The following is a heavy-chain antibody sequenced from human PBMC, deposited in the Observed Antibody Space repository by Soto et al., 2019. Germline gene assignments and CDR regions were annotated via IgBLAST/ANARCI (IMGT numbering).Heavy chain of an antibody. J-gene: IGHJ1*01. V-gene: IGHV3-74*01. Sequence: EVQLVESGGGLVQPGGSLRLSCVASGFTFSSYWMHWVRQAPGKGLVWVSSISNDGSSIYADPVKGRFTISIDNDKNTLYLQMNSPRAEDTAVYYCARLPNKSPQNWGQGTLVIVSP. CDR1: GFTFSSYW. CDR3: ARLPNKSPQN. CDR2: ISNDGSS.